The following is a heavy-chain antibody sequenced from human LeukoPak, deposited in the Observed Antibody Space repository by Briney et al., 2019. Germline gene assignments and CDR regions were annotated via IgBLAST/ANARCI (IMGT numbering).Heavy chain of an antibody. CDR2: IWYDGSSK. Sequence: PGGSLRLSCAASGFTFNNYGMYWVRQAPGKGLEWVAFIWYDGSSKNYADSVKGRFTISRDNPKNTLYLQMDSLRDEDTAVYYCAKDLHLSSTFPGRDCGQGTLVTVSS. D-gene: IGHD2-2*01. J-gene: IGHJ4*02. V-gene: IGHV3-30*02. CDR1: GFTFNNYG. CDR3: AKDLHLSSTFPGRD.